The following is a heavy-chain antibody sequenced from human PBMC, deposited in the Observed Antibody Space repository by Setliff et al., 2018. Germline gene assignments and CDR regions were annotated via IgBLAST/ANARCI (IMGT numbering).Heavy chain of an antibody. J-gene: IGHJ6*03. V-gene: IGHV1-69*05. CDR1: GGTFSSYG. CDR3: AREGVDSRSSTDYRYYMDV. CDR2: IIPIFGTT. Sequence: ASVKVSCKASGGTFSSYGISWVRQAPGQGLEWMGGIIPIFGTTNYAQKFQGRATIITDESTSTAYMELSSLRSEDTAVYYCAREGVDSRSSTDYRYYMDVWGKGTTVTVS. D-gene: IGHD6-6*01.